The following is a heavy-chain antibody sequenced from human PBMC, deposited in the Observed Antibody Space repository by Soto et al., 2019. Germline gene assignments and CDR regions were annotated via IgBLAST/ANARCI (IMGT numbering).Heavy chain of an antibody. CDR3: ARTTLYDSSGYHDAFDI. Sequence: ASVKVSCKASGYTFTGYYMHWVRQALGQGLEWMGWINPNSGGTNYAQKFQGWVTMTRDTSISTAYMELSRLRSDDTAVYYCARTTLYDSSGYHDAFDIWGQGTMVTVSS. D-gene: IGHD3-22*01. V-gene: IGHV1-2*04. CDR1: GYTFTGYY. J-gene: IGHJ3*02. CDR2: INPNSGGT.